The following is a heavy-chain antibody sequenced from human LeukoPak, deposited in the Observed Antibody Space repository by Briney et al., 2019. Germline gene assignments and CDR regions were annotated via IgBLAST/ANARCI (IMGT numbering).Heavy chain of an antibody. V-gene: IGHV3-30*04. CDR3: ARDTLYGGLDY. J-gene: IGHJ4*02. CDR2: ISYDGSNK. D-gene: IGHD4-23*01. CDR1: GFTFSSYA. Sequence: GGSLRLSCAASGFTFSSYAMPWVRQAPGKGLEWVAVISYDGSNKYYADSVKGRFTISRDNSKNTLYLQMNSLRAEDTAVYYCARDTLYGGLDYWGQGTLVTVSS.